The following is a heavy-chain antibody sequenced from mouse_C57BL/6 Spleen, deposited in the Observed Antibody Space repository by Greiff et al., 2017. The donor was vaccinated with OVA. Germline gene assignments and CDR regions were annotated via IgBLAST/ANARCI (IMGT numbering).Heavy chain of an antibody. Sequence: EVKLVESGGDLAKPGGSLKLSCAASGFTFSSYGMSWVRQTPDKRLEWVATISSGGSYTYYPDSVKGRFTISRDNAKNTLYLQMSSLKSEDTAMYYCARRRDGYSYAMDYWGQGTSVTVSS. J-gene: IGHJ4*01. D-gene: IGHD2-3*01. CDR3: ARRRDGYSYAMDY. V-gene: IGHV5-6*02. CDR1: GFTFSSYG. CDR2: ISSGGSYT.